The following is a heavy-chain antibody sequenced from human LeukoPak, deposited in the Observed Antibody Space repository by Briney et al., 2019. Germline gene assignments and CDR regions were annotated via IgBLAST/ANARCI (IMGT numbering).Heavy chain of an antibody. CDR1: GFTFSSYS. CDR2: ISSSSSTI. Sequence: GGSLRLSCAASGFTFSSYSMNWVRQAPGKGLEWVSYISSSSSTIYYADSVKGRFTISRDNAKNSLYLQMNSLRAEDTAVYYCASKYYDFWSPYGWFDPWGQGTLVTVSS. J-gene: IGHJ5*02. CDR3: ASKYYDFWSPYGWFDP. D-gene: IGHD3-3*01. V-gene: IGHV3-48*04.